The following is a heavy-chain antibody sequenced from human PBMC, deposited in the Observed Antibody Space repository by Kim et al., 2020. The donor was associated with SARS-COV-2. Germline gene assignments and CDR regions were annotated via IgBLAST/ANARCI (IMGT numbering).Heavy chain of an antibody. Sequence: GGSLRLSCAASGFTFSSYWMTWVRQAPGKGLERVANIKEDGSEKYYVDSVKGRFTNSRDNAKNSLYLQMNSLRAEDTAFYYCAREDWNSFDYWGQGTLVTVTS. CDR2: IKEDGSEK. D-gene: IGHD1-1*01. CDR1: GFTFSSYW. J-gene: IGHJ4*02. V-gene: IGHV3-7*03. CDR3: AREDWNSFDY.